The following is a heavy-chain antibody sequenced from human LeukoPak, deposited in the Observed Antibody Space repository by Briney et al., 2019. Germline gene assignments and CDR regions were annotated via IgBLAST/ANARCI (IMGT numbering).Heavy chain of an antibody. CDR1: GYTFTSYG. CDR2: ISAYNGNT. V-gene: IGHV1-18*01. CDR3: ARDRRDGVVVVPAAYTNWFDP. Sequence: ASVKVSCKASGYTFTSYGISWVRQAPGQGLEWMGWISAYNGNTNYAQKLQGRVTMTTDPSTSTAYMELRSLRSDDTAVYYCARDRRDGVVVVPAAYTNWFDPWGQGTLVTVSS. J-gene: IGHJ5*02. D-gene: IGHD2-2*01.